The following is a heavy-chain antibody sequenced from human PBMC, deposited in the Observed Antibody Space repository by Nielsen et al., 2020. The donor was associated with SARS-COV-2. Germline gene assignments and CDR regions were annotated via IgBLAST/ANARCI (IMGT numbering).Heavy chain of an antibody. CDR2: ISDSGGST. V-gene: IGHV3-23*01. CDR1: GFTFSNYA. CDR3: AKDSGNYDFWSGYYASFDY. D-gene: IGHD3-3*01. J-gene: IGHJ4*02. Sequence: GESLKISCAASGFTFSNYAMNWVRQAPEKGLEWVSGISDSGGSTYYADSVKGRFTISRDNSKNTLYLQMNSLRAEDTAVYYCAKDSGNYDFWSGYYASFDYWGQGTLVTVSS.